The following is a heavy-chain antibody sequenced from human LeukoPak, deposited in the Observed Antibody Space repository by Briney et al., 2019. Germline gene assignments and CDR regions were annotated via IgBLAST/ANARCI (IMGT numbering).Heavy chain of an antibody. CDR2: ISYDGNSQ. J-gene: IGHJ3*02. D-gene: IGHD4/OR15-4a*01. Sequence: GRSLTLSCAASGFTFSNYAIHWVRQAPGRGLEWVAAISYDGNSQHYGAPVKGRFTISRDNSKNTLYLQMSSLRAEDTAMYYCAKVSLNMVNDAFDIWGQGTMVSVSS. CDR3: AKVSLNMVNDAFDI. V-gene: IGHV3-30*18. CDR1: GFTFSNYA.